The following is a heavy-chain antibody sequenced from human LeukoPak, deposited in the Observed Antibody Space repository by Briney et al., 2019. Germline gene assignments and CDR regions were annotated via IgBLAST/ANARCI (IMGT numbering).Heavy chain of an antibody. D-gene: IGHD2-15*01. CDR3: ARRRRYCSGGSCYSKYVAWFDP. V-gene: IGHV3-48*01. CDR1: GFTFSSYS. Sequence: GGSLRLSCAASGFTFSSYSMNWVRQAPGKGLEWVSYISSSSTIYYADSVKGRFTISRDNAKNSLYLQMNSLRAEDTAVYYCARRRRYCSGGSCYSKYVAWFDPWGQGTLVTVSS. J-gene: IGHJ5*02. CDR2: ISSSSTI.